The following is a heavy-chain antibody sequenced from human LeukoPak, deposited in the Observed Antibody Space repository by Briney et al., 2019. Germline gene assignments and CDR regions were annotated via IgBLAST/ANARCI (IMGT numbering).Heavy chain of an antibody. J-gene: IGHJ4*02. CDR3: AKDGSSWNFDY. D-gene: IGHD6-13*01. CDR2: IDTDVSAT. V-gene: IGHV3-74*01. CDR1: GFAVSMYW. Sequence: GGSLRLSCAASGFAVSMYWMHWVRQAPGKGLVWVSRIDTDVSATDYADSVKGRFTISRDNAKNTLYLQMNSLRPEDTAVYYCAKDGSSWNFDYWGQGTLVTVSS.